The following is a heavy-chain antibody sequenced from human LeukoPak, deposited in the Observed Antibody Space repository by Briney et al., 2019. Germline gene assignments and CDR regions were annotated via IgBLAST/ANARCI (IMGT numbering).Heavy chain of an antibody. CDR1: GYTFTGYY. CDR2: INPNSGGT. J-gene: IGHJ6*03. CDR3: ARGGLAARPDEGSYYYYYYMDV. V-gene: IGHV1-2*02. Sequence: GASVKVSFKASGYTFTGYYMHWVRQAPGQGLEWMGWINPNSGGTNYAQKFQGRATMTRDTSISTAYMELSRLRSDDTAVYYCARGGLAARPDEGSYYYYYYMDVWGKGTTVTVSS. D-gene: IGHD6-6*01.